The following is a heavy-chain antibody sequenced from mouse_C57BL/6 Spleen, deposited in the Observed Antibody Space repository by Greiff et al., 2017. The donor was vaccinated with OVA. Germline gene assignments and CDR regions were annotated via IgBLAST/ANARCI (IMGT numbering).Heavy chain of an antibody. V-gene: IGHV5-4*03. D-gene: IGHD1-1*01. CDR3: ARASITTVVGGNWYFDV. CDR2: ISDGGSYT. Sequence: DVKLQESGGGLVKPGGSLKLSCAASGFTFSSYAMSWVRQTPEKRLEWVATISDGGSYTYYPDNVKGRFTISRDNAKNNLYLQMSHLKSEDTAMYYCARASITTVVGGNWYFDVWGTGTTVTVSS. J-gene: IGHJ1*03. CDR1: GFTFSSYA.